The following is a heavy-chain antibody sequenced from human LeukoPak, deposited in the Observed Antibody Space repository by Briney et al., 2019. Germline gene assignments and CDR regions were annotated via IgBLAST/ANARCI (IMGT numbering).Heavy chain of an antibody. Sequence: SETLSLTCTVSGGSISSYYWSWIRQPAGKGLEWIGRIYTSGSTNYNPSLKSRVTMSVDTSKNQFSLKLSSVTAADTAVYYCARLNSGGGRGIAAATYYFDYWGQGTLVTVSS. V-gene: IGHV4-4*07. CDR2: IYTSGST. CDR3: ARLNSGGGRGIAAATYYFDY. CDR1: GGSISSYY. D-gene: IGHD6-13*01. J-gene: IGHJ4*02.